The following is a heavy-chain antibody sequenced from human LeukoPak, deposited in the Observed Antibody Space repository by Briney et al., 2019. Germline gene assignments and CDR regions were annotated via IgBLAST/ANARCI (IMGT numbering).Heavy chain of an antibody. Sequence: SETLSLTCTVSGASMRSSNYYWGWIRQPPGKGLEWIGSINYSGNTYYNPSLKSRVTMSLDTSKNQFSLKLSSVTAADTAVYYCARRYGDLHFDYWGQGTLVIVSS. CDR1: GASMRSSNYY. D-gene: IGHD4-17*01. V-gene: IGHV4-39*01. J-gene: IGHJ4*02. CDR3: ARRYGDLHFDY. CDR2: INYSGNT.